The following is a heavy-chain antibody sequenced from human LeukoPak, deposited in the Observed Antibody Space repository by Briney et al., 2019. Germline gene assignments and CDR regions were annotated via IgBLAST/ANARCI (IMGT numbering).Heavy chain of an antibody. V-gene: IGHV1-8*01. D-gene: IGHD3-10*01. CDR2: MNPNSGNT. CDR3: ARSAMVRGVIKRYYYYGMDV. J-gene: IGHJ6*02. CDR1: GYTFTSYD. Sequence: ASVKVSCKASGYTFTSYDINWVRQATGQGLEWMGWMNPNSGNTGYAQKFQGRVTMTRNTSISTAYMELSSLRSEDTAAYYCARSAMVRGVIKRYYYYGMDVWGQGTTVTVSS.